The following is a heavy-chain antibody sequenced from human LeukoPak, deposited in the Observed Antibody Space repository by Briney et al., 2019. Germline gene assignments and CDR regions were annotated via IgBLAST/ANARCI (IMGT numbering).Heavy chain of an antibody. CDR2: ISGSGGTT. CDR3: AKDGQCSGGSCYGNYFDY. D-gene: IGHD2-15*01. V-gene: IGHV3-23*01. J-gene: IGHJ4*02. Sequence: GGSLRLSCAASGFTFSNYAMSWVRQAPGKGLEWFSAISGSGGTTYYADSVKGRFTISRDNSKNTLYLQMNSMRAEDTAVYYCAKDGQCSGGSCYGNYFDYWGQGTLVTVSS. CDR1: GFTFSNYA.